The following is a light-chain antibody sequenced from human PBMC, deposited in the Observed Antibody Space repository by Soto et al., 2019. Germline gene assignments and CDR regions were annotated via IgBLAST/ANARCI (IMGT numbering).Light chain of an antibody. CDR2: DAS. CDR1: QGISTY. V-gene: IGKV1-39*01. CDR3: QQSYRIPYT. J-gene: IGKJ2*01. Sequence: DIQMTQSPSSLSASVGDRVTITCRASQGISTYLVWYQQRQGRAPKLLIYDASSLLSGVPSRFSGSGSGTDFTLTISSLQPEDFATYYCQQSYRIPYTFGQGTKLETK.